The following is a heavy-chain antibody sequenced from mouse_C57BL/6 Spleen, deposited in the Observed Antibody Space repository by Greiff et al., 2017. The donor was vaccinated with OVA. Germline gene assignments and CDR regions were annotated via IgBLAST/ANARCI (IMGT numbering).Heavy chain of an antibody. V-gene: IGHV1-15*01. Sequence: VQLQESGAELVRPGASVTLSCKASGYTFTDYEMHWVKQTPVHGLEWIGAIDPETGGTAYNQKFKGKAILTADKSSSTAYMERRSLTSEDSAVYYCHYDARSWGQGTTLTVSS. CDR3: HYDARS. CDR1: GYTFTDYE. D-gene: IGHD2-4*01. CDR2: IDPETGGT. J-gene: IGHJ2*01.